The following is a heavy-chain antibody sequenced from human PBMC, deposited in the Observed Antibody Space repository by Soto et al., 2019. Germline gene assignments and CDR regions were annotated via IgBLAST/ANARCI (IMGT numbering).Heavy chain of an antibody. CDR3: ARDLAKGGGSAGFDY. CDR1: GGSISSGDYY. Sequence: PSETLSLTCTVSGGSISSGDYYWSWIRQPPGKGLEWIGYIYYSGSTYYNPSLKSRVTISVDTSKNQFSLKLSSVTAADTAVYYCARDLAKGGGSAGFDYWGQGTLVTVSS. CDR2: IYYSGST. V-gene: IGHV4-30-4*01. D-gene: IGHD1-26*01. J-gene: IGHJ4*02.